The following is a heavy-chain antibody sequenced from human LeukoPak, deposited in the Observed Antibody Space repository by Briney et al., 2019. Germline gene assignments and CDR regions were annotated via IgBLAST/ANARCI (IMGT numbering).Heavy chain of an antibody. V-gene: IGHV3-7*01. D-gene: IGHD2-21*02. Sequence: GGSLRLSCVVSGFTFNKCRMNWVRQAPGKGLEWVAHINPDGRDKYYVDSVKGRFTISRDNAENSLYLQMNSLRVEDTAVYYCTSWGDTTAEYFQRWGQGTLVTVSS. J-gene: IGHJ1*01. CDR3: TSWGDTTAEYFQR. CDR2: INPDGRDK. CDR1: GFTFNKCR.